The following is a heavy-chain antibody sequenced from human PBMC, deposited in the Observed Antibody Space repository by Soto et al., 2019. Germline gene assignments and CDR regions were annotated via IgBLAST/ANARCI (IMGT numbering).Heavy chain of an antibody. J-gene: IGHJ6*02. CDR1: GFTFSSYA. CDR3: ARGDRGGSGSPASYYYSGMEV. V-gene: IGHV3-23*01. Sequence: DVQLLESGGHLVQPGGSLRLSCAASGFTFSSYAMSWVRQAPGKGLEWVSSGSAVGDMTYYSDSVKGRFTISRDNSYKALFLQMSRLRTEATALFYCARGDRGGSGSPASYYYSGMEVWGQWTTVSVS. D-gene: IGHD3-10*01. CDR2: GSAVGDMT.